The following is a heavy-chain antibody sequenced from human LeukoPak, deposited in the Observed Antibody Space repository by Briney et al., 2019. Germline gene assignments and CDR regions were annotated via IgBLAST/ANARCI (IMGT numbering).Heavy chain of an antibody. Sequence: SVKVSCKASGYTFTGYYMHWVRQAPGQGLEWMGGIIPIFGAANYAQKFQGRVTITTDESTSTAYMELSSLRSEDTAVYYCARLSSNLDYWGQGTLVTVSS. CDR3: ARLSSNLDY. V-gene: IGHV1-69*05. CDR1: GYTFTGYY. D-gene: IGHD6-13*01. CDR2: IIPIFGAA. J-gene: IGHJ4*02.